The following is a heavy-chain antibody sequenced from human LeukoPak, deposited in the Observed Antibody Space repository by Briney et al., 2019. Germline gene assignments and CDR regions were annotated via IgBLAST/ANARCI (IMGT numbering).Heavy chain of an antibody. D-gene: IGHD6-13*01. CDR1: GGCISSGSYY. Sequence: PSQTLSLTCTVSGGCISSGSYYWSWIRQPAGKGLEWIGRIYTSGSTNYNPSLKSRVTISVDTSKNQFSLKLSSVTAADTAVYYCARAKGSSWYSLDYYYYMDVWGKGTTVTISS. CDR3: ARAKGSSWYSLDYYYYMDV. J-gene: IGHJ6*03. CDR2: IYTSGST. V-gene: IGHV4-61*02.